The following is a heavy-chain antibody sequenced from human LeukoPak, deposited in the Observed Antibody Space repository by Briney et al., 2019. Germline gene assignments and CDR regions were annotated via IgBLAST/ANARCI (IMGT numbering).Heavy chain of an antibody. J-gene: IGHJ4*02. CDR3: ARDSPNEAILWWSIDY. CDR2: IRYDGSKK. Sequence: GGSLRLSCAASGFTFSSYGMHWVRQAPGKGLEWVAFIRYDGSKKYYADSVKGRFTISRDNARNSLYLQMNSLRAEDTAVYYCARDSPNEAILWWSIDYWGQGTLVTVSS. D-gene: IGHD2-21*01. V-gene: IGHV3-30*02. CDR1: GFTFSSYG.